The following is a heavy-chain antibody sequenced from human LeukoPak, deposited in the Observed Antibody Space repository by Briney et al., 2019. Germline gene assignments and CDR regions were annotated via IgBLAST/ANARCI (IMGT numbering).Heavy chain of an antibody. CDR1: GFTFSNAW. V-gene: IGHV3-15*01. J-gene: IGHJ6*03. Sequence: GGSLRLSCAASGFTFSNAWMTWVRQAPGKGLEWVGRIKSKTHGGTTDYAAPVKGRFTISRDDSRNTVYLQMNTLKNEDTAVYYCTTDFWSEATIFYYMDVWGKGTTVTISS. D-gene: IGHD5-24*01. CDR2: IKSKTHGGTT. CDR3: TTDFWSEATIFYYMDV.